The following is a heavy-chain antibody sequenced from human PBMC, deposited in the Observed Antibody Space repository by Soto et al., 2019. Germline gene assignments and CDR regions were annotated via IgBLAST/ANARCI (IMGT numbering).Heavy chain of an antibody. CDR2: IYYSGST. V-gene: IGHV4-39*01. CDR3: ARLIHDYGDYGYYFDY. D-gene: IGHD4-17*01. Sequence: PSETLSLTCTVSGGSISSSSYYWGWIRQPPGKGLEWIGSIYYSGSTYYNPSLKSRVTISVDTSKNQSSLKLSSVTAADTAVYYCARLIHDYGDYGYYFDYWGQGTLVTVS. CDR1: GGSISSSSYY. J-gene: IGHJ4*02.